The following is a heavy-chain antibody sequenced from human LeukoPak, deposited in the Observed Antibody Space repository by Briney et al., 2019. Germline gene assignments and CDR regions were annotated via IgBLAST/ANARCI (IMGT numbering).Heavy chain of an antibody. CDR2: INHSGST. V-gene: IGHV4-34*01. D-gene: IGHD6-19*01. Sequence: SETLSLTCAVYGGSFSGHYWSWIRQPPGKGLEWIGEINHSGSTNYNPSLKSRVTISVDTSKNQFSLKLSSVTAADTAVYYCARRSGWSHPFDYWGQGTLVTVSS. J-gene: IGHJ4*02. CDR1: GGSFSGHY. CDR3: ARRSGWSHPFDY.